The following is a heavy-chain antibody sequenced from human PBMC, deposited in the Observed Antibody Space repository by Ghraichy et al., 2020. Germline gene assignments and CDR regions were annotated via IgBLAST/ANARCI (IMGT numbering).Heavy chain of an antibody. Sequence: SETLSLTCTVSGGSISSSSYYWGWIRQPPGKGLEWIGSIYYSGSTYYNPSLKSRVTISVDTSKNQFSLKLSSVTAADTAVYYCARDLNYYDSSGYYRSRYYYGMDVWGQGTTVTVSS. CDR2: IYYSGST. CDR3: ARDLNYYDSSGYYRSRYYYGMDV. CDR1: GGSISSSSYY. J-gene: IGHJ6*02. D-gene: IGHD3-22*01. V-gene: IGHV4-39*07.